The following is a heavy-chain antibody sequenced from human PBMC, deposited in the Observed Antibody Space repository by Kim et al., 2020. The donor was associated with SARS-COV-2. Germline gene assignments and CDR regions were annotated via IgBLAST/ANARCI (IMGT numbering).Heavy chain of an antibody. V-gene: IGHV3-23*01. J-gene: IGHJ4*02. Sequence: YTAESGKGRFTITRDNSTNTLYWQMNSLRADDTAVYYCAKTSGSPKGFFDNWGQGTLVTV. CDR3: AKTSGSPKGFFDN. D-gene: IGHD3-10*01.